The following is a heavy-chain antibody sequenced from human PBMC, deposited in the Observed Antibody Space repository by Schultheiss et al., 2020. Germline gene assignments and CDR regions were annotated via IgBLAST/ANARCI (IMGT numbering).Heavy chain of an antibody. Sequence: SQTLSLTCTVSGGSISSGGYYWSWIRQHPGKGLEWIGYIYYSGSTYYNPSLKSRVTISVDTSKNQFSLKLSSVTAADTAVYYCARGRMITFGGVIVYWGQGTLVTRLL. J-gene: IGHJ4*02. V-gene: IGHV4-31*03. CDR1: GGSISSGGYY. D-gene: IGHD3-16*02. CDR3: ARGRMITFGGVIVY. CDR2: IYYSGST.